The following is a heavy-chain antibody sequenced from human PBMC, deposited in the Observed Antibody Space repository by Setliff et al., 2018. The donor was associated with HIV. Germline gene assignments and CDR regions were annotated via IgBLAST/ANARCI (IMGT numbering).Heavy chain of an antibody. V-gene: IGHV3-30*04. D-gene: IGHD3-3*01. Sequence: LSLSCAASGFTFSSYAMHWVRQAPGKGLEWVAVISYDGRTTDYAESVRGRFTLSRDNSRNTLYLHMTSLRAEDTAIYYCAKAWGSGYPSFESALMFDVWGQGTLVTVSS. CDR1: GFTFSSYA. J-gene: IGHJ4*02. CDR3: AKAWGSGYPSFESALMFDV. CDR2: ISYDGRTT.